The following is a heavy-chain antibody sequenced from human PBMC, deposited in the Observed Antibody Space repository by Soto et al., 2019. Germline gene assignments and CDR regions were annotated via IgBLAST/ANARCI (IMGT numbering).Heavy chain of an antibody. CDR2: ITGIGGST. D-gene: IGHD3-22*01. V-gene: IGHV3-23*01. CDR3: AGTQRDYYDSSGYYQDY. CDR1: GFTFSSYA. J-gene: IGHJ4*02. Sequence: PGGSLRLSCAASGFTFSSYAMSWVRQAPGKGLERVSAITGIGGSTYYADAVKGRFTISRDNSKSTLYLQMNSLRAEDTAVYYCAGTQRDYYDSSGYYQDYWGQGTLVTVSS.